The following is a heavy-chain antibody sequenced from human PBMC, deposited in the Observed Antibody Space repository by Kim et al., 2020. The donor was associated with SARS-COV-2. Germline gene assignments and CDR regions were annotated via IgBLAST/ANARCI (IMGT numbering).Heavy chain of an antibody. CDR3: ASPDRWARMRTYGMDV. J-gene: IGHJ6*02. V-gene: IGHV1-46*01. D-gene: IGHD3-16*01. Sequence: ASVKVSCKASGYTFTSYYMHWVRQAPGQGLEWMGIINPSGGSTSYAQKFQGRVTMTRDTSTSTVYMELSSLRSEDTAVYYCASPDRWARMRTYGMDVWGQGTTVTVSS. CDR2: INPSGGST. CDR1: GYTFTSYY.